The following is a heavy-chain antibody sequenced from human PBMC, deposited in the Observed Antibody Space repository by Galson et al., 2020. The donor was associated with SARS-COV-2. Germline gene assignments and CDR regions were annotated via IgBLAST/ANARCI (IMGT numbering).Heavy chain of an antibody. D-gene: IGHD3-10*01. CDR2: IYYSGST. Sequence: ETSETLSLTCTVSGGSISSSSYYWGWIRQPPGKGLEWIGSIYYSGSTYYNPSLKSRVTISVDTSKNQFSLKLSSVTAADTAVYYCARPPPSYYYGSGSSVGGYFDYWGQGTLVTVSS. CDR1: GGSISSSSYY. CDR3: ARPPPSYYYGSGSSVGGYFDY. J-gene: IGHJ4*02. V-gene: IGHV4-39*01.